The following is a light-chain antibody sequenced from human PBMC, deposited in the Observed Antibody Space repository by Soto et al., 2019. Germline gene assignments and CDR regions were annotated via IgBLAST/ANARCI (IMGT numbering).Light chain of an antibody. Sequence: ELVLTQSLATLSVSPGERATLSCRASQSVSIKLAWYQQKPGQAPRLLIYDTSTRATGIPARFSGSGSGTEFTLTISSLQSEDFAVYYCQQYNKWPPITFGQGTRLEI. CDR3: QQYNKWPPIT. J-gene: IGKJ5*01. CDR1: QSVSIK. V-gene: IGKV3-15*01. CDR2: DTS.